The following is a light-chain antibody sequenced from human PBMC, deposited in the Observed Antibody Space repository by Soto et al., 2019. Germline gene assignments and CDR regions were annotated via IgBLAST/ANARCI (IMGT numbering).Light chain of an antibody. CDR2: DVS. Sequence: QSALTQPASVSGSPGQSITISCTGTSSDVGGYNYVSWYQQYPGKAPKLMIYDVSNRPSGVSNRFSGSTSGNTASLTISGLQAEDEDDYYCNSYTGSSTVVFGGGTKLTVL. J-gene: IGLJ2*01. V-gene: IGLV2-14*01. CDR1: SSDVGGYNY. CDR3: NSYTGSSTVV.